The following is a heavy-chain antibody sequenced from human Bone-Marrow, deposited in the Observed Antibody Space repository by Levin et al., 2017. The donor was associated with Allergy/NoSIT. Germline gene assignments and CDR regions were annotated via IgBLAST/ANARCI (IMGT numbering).Heavy chain of an antibody. Sequence: ASVKVSCAASGFNVSSNYMSWVRQAPGMGLEWVSVIYSGGSTYYADSVKGRFTISRDISKNTLYLQMNSLRTEDTSVYYCARPVSGKGGDWGQGTLVTVSS. J-gene: IGHJ4*02. V-gene: IGHV3-66*04. CDR2: IYSGGST. D-gene: IGHD3-10*01. CDR1: GFNVSSNY. CDR3: ARPVSGKGGD.